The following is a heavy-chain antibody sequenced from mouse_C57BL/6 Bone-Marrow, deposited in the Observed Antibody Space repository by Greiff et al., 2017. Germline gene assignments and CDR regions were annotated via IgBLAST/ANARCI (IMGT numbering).Heavy chain of an antibody. J-gene: IGHJ2*01. CDR3: ARRLTLDY. V-gene: IGHV1-82*01. Sequence: VKLMESGPELVKPGASVKISCKASGYAFSSSWMNWVKQRPGKGLEWIGRIYPGDGDTNYNGKFKGKATLTADKSSSTAYMQLSSLTSEDSAVYFCARRLTLDYWGQGTTLTVSS. CDR2: IYPGDGDT. CDR1: GYAFSSSW. D-gene: IGHD3-2*02.